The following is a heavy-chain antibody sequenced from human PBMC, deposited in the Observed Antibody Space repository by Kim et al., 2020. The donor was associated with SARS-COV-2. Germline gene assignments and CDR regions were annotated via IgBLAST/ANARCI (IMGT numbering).Heavy chain of an antibody. V-gene: IGHV4-31*03. J-gene: IGHJ4*02. D-gene: IGHD3-16*02. CDR2: IYYSGST. CDR1: GGSISSGGYY. Sequence: SETLSLTCTVSGGSISSGGYYWSWIRQHPGKGLEWIGYIYYSGSTYYNPSLKSRVTISVDTSKNQFSLKLSSVTAADTAVYYCARAMITFGGVIGWNDNWGQGTLVTVSS. CDR3: ARAMITFGGVIGWNDN.